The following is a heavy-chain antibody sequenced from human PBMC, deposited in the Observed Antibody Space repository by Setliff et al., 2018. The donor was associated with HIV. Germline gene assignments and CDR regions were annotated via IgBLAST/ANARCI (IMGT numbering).Heavy chain of an antibody. CDR1: GGSISSGSYY. CDR3: SRSDFWVGYTALYNWFDP. V-gene: IGHV4-39*01. Sequence: SETLSLTCTVSGGSISSGSYYWSWIRQPPGKGLEWIGSIYYSGKTYDNPSLKSRITISIDTSKNQFFLKLNSVTAADTAVYYCSRSDFWVGYTALYNWFDPWGQGTLVTVSS. D-gene: IGHD3-3*01. CDR2: IYYSGKT. J-gene: IGHJ5*02.